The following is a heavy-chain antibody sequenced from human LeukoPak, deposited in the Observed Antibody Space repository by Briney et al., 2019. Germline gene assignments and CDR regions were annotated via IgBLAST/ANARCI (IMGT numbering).Heavy chain of an antibody. J-gene: IGHJ4*02. Sequence: PSETLSLTCTVSGGSISSGDYYWTWIRQHPGKGLEWIGYIYYSGNIYYNPSLKSRVTISVDTSKNQFSLKLSSVTAADTAVYYCARNWNYFDYWGQGTPVTVSS. CDR3: ARNWNYFDY. D-gene: IGHD1-1*01. CDR1: GGSISSGDYY. V-gene: IGHV4-31*03. CDR2: IYYSGNI.